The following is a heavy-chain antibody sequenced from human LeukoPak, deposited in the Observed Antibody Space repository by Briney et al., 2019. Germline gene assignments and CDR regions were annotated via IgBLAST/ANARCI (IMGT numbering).Heavy chain of an antibody. CDR1: GFTFSSYW. V-gene: IGHV3-7*01. Sequence: GGPLRLSCAASGFTFSSYWMSWVRQAPGKGLEWVANIKQDGSEKYYVDSVKGRFTISRDNAKNSLYLQMNSLRAEDTAVYYCARALSVYYDILTGYYRHWYFDLWGRGTLVTVSS. CDR2: IKQDGSEK. CDR3: ARALSVYYDILTGYYRHWYFDL. J-gene: IGHJ2*01. D-gene: IGHD3-9*01.